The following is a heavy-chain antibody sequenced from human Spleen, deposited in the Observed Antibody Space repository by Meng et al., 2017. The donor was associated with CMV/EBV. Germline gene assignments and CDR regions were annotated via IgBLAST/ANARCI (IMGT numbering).Heavy chain of an antibody. CDR2: IYSGGSST. V-gene: IGHV3-23*03. D-gene: IGHD3-3*02. J-gene: IGHJ4*02. Sequence: SCAVSGFTCSSYAMNWVRQAPGKGLEWVSVIYSGGSSTYYADSVKGRFTISRDNSKNTLYLQMNNLRAEDTAVYYCARVARRGADDYWGQGTLVTVSS. CDR1: GFTCSSYA. CDR3: ARVARRGADDY.